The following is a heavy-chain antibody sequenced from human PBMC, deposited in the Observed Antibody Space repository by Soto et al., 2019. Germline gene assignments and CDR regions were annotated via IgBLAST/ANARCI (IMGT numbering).Heavy chain of an antibody. Sequence: EVQLLESGGGLVQPGGSLRLSCAASGFTFSSYAMTWVRQAPGKGLEWVSVISGSGGATYYADSVKGRFTISRDNFKNARYLQMSSLRAEDTAIYYCAKWEFFGVVISYGMDVWGQGTTVTVSS. V-gene: IGHV3-23*01. CDR1: GFTFSSYA. J-gene: IGHJ6*02. D-gene: IGHD3-3*01. CDR3: AKWEFFGVVISYGMDV. CDR2: ISGSGGAT.